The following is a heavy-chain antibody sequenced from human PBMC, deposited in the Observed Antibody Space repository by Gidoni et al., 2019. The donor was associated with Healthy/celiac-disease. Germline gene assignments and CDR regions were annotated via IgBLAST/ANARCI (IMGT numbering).Heavy chain of an antibody. CDR1: GFTFDDYA. V-gene: IGHV3-9*01. CDR3: AKECRDGVKSRAGGMDV. Sequence: EVQLVESGGGLVQPGRSLRLSCAASGFTFDDYAMHWVRQAPGKGLEWVSGIRWNSGSIGYADSVKGRFTISRDNAKNSLYLQMNSLRAEDTALYYCAKECRDGVKSRAGGMDVWGQGTTVTVSS. CDR2: IRWNSGSI. J-gene: IGHJ6*02. D-gene: IGHD3-10*01.